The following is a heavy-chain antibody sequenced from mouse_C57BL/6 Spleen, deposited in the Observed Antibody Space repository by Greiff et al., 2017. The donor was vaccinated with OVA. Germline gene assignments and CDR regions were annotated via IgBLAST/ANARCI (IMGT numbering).Heavy chain of an antibody. D-gene: IGHD3-2*02. J-gene: IGHJ4*01. CDR1: GYTFTSYW. CDR3: ARSGSGDAMDY. CDR2: IYPGSGST. V-gene: IGHV1-55*01. Sequence: QVQLQQPGAELVKPGASVKMSCKASGYTFTSYWITWVKQRPGQGLEWIGDIYPGSGSTNYNEKFKSKATLTVDTSSSTAYMQLSSLTAEDSAVYYCARSGSGDAMDYWGQGTSVTVSS.